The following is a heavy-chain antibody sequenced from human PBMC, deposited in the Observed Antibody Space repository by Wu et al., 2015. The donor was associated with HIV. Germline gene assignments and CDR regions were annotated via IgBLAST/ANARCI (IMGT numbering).Heavy chain of an antibody. CDR1: GATFGTYG. V-gene: IGHV1-69*13. CDR2: ITPMFGKP. D-gene: IGHD5-18*01. Sequence: QVQLVQSGAEVKKPGSSVKVSCKASGATFGTYGFNWVRQAPGGGLEWMGRITPMFGKPNYAQKFLGRVTITADGSTNTAYMELTSLRSEDTAVYYCARVAIQVWLGSEKYYMTSGAKGPRSPSP. CDR3: ARVAIQVWLGSEKYYMTS. J-gene: IGHJ6*03.